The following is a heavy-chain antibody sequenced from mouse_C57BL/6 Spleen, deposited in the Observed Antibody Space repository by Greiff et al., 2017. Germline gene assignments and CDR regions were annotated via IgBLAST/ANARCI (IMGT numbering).Heavy chain of an antibody. CDR2: INPGSGGT. Sequence: QVQLQQSGAELVRPGTSVKVSCKASGYAFTNYLIEWVKQRPGQGLEWIGLINPGSGGTKYNEKFKGKATLTADKSSSTAYMQLSSLTSEDSAVYFCARDYGSSYGGPFAYWGQGTLVTVSA. D-gene: IGHD1-1*01. J-gene: IGHJ3*01. CDR3: ARDYGSSYGGPFAY. V-gene: IGHV1-54*01. CDR1: GYAFTNYL.